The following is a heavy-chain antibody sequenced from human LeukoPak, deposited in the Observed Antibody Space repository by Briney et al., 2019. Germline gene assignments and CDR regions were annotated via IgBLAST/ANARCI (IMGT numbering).Heavy chain of an antibody. V-gene: IGHV3-48*03. Sequence: GGSLRLSCAASGFTFSSYEMNWVRQAPGKGLEWVSYISSSGSTIYYADSVKGRFTISRDNAKNSLYLQMDSLRAEDTAVYYCAAVGATTVAFDIWGQGTMVTVSS. D-gene: IGHD1-26*01. CDR2: ISSSGSTI. CDR3: AAVGATTVAFDI. CDR1: GFTFSSYE. J-gene: IGHJ3*02.